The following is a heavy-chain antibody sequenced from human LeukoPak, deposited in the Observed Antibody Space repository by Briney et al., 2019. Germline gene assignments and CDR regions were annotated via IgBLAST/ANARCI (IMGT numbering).Heavy chain of an antibody. D-gene: IGHD3-3*01. CDR1: GGTFSSYA. Sequence: EASVTVSCKASGGTFSSYAINWVRQAPGQGLEWMGGITPIFGTTNYAQKFQGRVTITADESTSTVYMELSSLRSEDTAVYYCARVKSESGVVTGSYFDSWGQGTLVTVSS. V-gene: IGHV1-69*01. CDR2: ITPIFGTT. CDR3: ARVKSESGVVTGSYFDS. J-gene: IGHJ4*02.